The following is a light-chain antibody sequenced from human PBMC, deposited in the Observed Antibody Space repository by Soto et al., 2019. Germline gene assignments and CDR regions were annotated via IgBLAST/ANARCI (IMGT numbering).Light chain of an antibody. V-gene: IGKV4-1*01. Sequence: DIVMTQSPDSLAVSLGERATINCKSSQSGLYSSNNKNYLAWYQQKPGQPPKLLIYWASTRESGVPDRFSGSGSGTDFTLTISRLQAEDVAVYYCQQYYRPWTFGQGTKVEIK. J-gene: IGKJ1*01. CDR1: QSGLYSSNNKNY. CDR2: WAS. CDR3: QQYYRPWT.